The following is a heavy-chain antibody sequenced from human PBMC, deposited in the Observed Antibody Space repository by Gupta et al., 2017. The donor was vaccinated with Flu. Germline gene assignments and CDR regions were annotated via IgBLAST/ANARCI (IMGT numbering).Heavy chain of an antibody. D-gene: IGHD3-10*01. CDR3: VRDGSASPFYYYMDV. Sequence: MVWVRQAPGKGLEWIAYISSAGFNVYHADSVKGRFTISRDNAKNSVFLQMNSLRAEDTAVYYCVRDGSASPFYYYMDVWGKGTTVTVSS. V-gene: IGHV3-48*03. CDR2: ISSAGFNV. J-gene: IGHJ6*04.